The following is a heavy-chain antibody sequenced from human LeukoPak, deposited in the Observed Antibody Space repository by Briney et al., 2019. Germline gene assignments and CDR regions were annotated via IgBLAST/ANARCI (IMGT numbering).Heavy chain of an antibody. V-gene: IGHV4-34*01. CDR1: GGSFSGYY. Sequence: SETLSLTCAVYGGSFSGYYWSWIRQPPGKGLEWIGEINHSGSTNYNPSLKSRVTISVDTSKNQFSLKLSSVTAADTAVYYCARFAVTTPYGMDVWGQGTTVTVSS. J-gene: IGHJ6*02. CDR3: ARFAVTTPYGMDV. CDR2: INHSGST. D-gene: IGHD1-14*01.